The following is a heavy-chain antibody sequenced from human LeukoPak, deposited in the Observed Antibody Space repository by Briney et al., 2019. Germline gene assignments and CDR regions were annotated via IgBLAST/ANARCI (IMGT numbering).Heavy chain of an antibody. CDR3: AKDVADSSGYGLDY. CDR1: GFTFDDYA. J-gene: IGHJ4*02. D-gene: IGHD3-22*01. CDR2: ISWNSGSI. Sequence: PSRSLRLSCAASGFTFDDYAMHWVRQAPGKGLEWVSGISWNSGSIGYADSVKGRFTISRDNAKNSLYLQMNSLRAEDTALYYCAKDVADSSGYGLDYWGQGTLVTVSS. V-gene: IGHV3-9*01.